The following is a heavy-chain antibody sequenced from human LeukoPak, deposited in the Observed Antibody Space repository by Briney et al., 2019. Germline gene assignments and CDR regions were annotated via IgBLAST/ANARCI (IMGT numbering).Heavy chain of an antibody. CDR1: GYTFTGYY. V-gene: IGHV1-2*06. D-gene: IGHD6-13*01. Sequence: ASVKVSCKASGYTFTGYYMHWVRQAPGQGLEWMGRINPNSGGTNYAQKFQGRVTMTRDTSISTAYMELSRLRSDDTAVYCCARESAAGTSPDYWGQGTLVTVSS. CDR2: INPNSGGT. CDR3: ARESAAGTSPDY. J-gene: IGHJ4*02.